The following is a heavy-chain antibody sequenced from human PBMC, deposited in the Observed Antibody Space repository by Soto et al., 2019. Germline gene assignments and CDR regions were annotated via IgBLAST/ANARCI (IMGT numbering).Heavy chain of an antibody. V-gene: IGHV3-33*01. Sequence: QVQLVESGGGVVQPGRSLRLSCAASGFTFSSYGMHWVRQAPGKGLEWVAVIWYDGSNKYYADSVKGRFTISRDNSKNTLYLQMNSLRAEDTAVYYCATPGIAADSSGYLWYFDLWGRGTLVTVSS. CDR1: GFTFSSYG. J-gene: IGHJ2*01. D-gene: IGHD3-22*01. CDR2: IWYDGSNK. CDR3: ATPGIAADSSGYLWYFDL.